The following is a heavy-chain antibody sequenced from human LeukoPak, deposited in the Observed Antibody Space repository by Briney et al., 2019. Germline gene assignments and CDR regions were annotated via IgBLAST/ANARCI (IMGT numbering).Heavy chain of an antibody. CDR1: GGSISSYY. V-gene: IGHV4-59*08. J-gene: IGHJ3*02. Sequence: PSETLSLTCTVSGGSISSYYWSWIRQPPGKGLEWIGYIYYSGSTNYNPSLKSRVTISVDTSKNQFSLKLSSVTAADTAVYYCARTLYYYGSGSYLIDAFDIWGQGTMVTVSS. CDR2: IYYSGST. D-gene: IGHD3-10*01. CDR3: ARTLYYYGSGSYLIDAFDI.